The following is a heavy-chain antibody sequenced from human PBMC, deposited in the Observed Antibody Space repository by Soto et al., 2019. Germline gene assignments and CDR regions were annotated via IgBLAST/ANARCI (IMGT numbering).Heavy chain of an antibody. Sequence: PGGSTRLSCAASGFTFSSYAMSWVRQDPGKGLEWVSAISGSGGSTYYAASVKGRFTISRDNSKNTLYLQMNSLRAEDTAVYYCAKGDDFSAGEGRDYYYCYMDVWGKGTTVTVSS. CDR3: AKGDDFSAGEGRDYYYCYMDV. CDR2: ISGSGGST. V-gene: IGHV3-23*01. CDR1: GFTFSSYA. D-gene: IGHD3-3*01. J-gene: IGHJ6*03.